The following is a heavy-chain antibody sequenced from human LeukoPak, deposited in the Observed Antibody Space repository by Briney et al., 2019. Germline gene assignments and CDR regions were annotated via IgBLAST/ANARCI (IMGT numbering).Heavy chain of an antibody. J-gene: IGHJ4*02. D-gene: IGHD6-19*01. Sequence: PGGSLRLSCAASGFTFSSYAMSWVRQAPGKGLEWVSAISGSGGSTYYADSVKGRFTISRDNSKNTLYLQMNSLRAEDTAVYYCAKAYPSYSSGWSHFDYWGQGTLVTVSS. V-gene: IGHV3-23*01. CDR2: ISGSGGST. CDR1: GFTFSSYA. CDR3: AKAYPSYSSGWSHFDY.